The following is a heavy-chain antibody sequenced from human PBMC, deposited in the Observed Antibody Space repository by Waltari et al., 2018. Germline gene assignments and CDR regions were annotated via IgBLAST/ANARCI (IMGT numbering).Heavy chain of an antibody. CDR3: ARDPPQLADAFDI. Sequence: QVPLQESGPGLVKPSETLSLPCSVSGGSISSGSYYWTWIRQPAGKGLEWIGRIYTSGSTNYNPSLRSRLTISVDTSNNQFSLKLSSVTAADTAVYYCARDPPQLADAFDIWGQGTMVTVSS. V-gene: IGHV4-61*02. CDR1: GGSISSGSYY. CDR2: IYTSGST. D-gene: IGHD3-10*01. J-gene: IGHJ3*02.